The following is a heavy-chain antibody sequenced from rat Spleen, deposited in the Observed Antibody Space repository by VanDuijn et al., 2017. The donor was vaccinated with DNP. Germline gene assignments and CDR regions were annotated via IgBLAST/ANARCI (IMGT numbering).Heavy chain of an antibody. J-gene: IGHJ2*01. V-gene: IGHV5-31*01. Sequence: MGLEWVASINTDGGSRTDYPDSVKGRFTVSRDNARNSLHLQMNSLRSEDMATYYCVRWNSGHFDYWGQGVMVTVSS. CDR3: VRWNSGHFDY. CDR2: INTDGGSRT. D-gene: IGHD4-3*01.